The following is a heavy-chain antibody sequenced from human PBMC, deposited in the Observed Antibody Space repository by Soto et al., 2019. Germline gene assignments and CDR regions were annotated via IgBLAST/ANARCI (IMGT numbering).Heavy chain of an antibody. J-gene: IGHJ5*01. CDR2: ISGGGGST. CDR1: GFTFSTFA. V-gene: IGHV3-23*01. Sequence: QSGGSLRLSCVASGFTFSTFAMSWVRQAPGKGLEWVSGISGGGGSTYYVDSVKGRFTISRDDSKNILYLHMTSLSAEDTAVYYCAKIYCSATNCPFVYS. CDR3: AKIYCSATNCPFVYS. D-gene: IGHD2-2*01.